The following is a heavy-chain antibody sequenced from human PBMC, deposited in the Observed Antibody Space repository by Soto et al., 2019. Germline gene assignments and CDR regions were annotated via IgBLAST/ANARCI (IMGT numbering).Heavy chain of an antibody. CDR1: GFTFSGSA. CDR3: TRLLSDAFDI. J-gene: IGHJ3*02. V-gene: IGHV3-73*01. CDR2: IRSKGNCYAT. Sequence: GGSLRLSCAASGFTFSGSAMHWVRQASGKGLEWVGRIRSKGNCYATAYAASVKGRFTISRDDSKNTAYLQMNSLKTEDTAVYYCTRLLSDAFDIWGQGTMVTVSS.